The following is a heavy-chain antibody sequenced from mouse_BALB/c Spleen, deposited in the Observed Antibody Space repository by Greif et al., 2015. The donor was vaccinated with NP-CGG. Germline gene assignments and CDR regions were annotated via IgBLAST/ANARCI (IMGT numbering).Heavy chain of an antibody. CDR1: GYTFTDYV. Sequence: QVHVKQSGPELVKPGASVKMSCKASGYTFTDYVISWVKQRTGQGLEWIGEIYPGSGSTYYNEKFKGKATLTADKSSNTAYMQLSGLTSEDSAVYFCAREEERYGNYLAWFAYWGQGTLVTVSA. CDR2: IYPGSGST. CDR3: AREEERYGNYLAWFAY. D-gene: IGHD2-1*01. J-gene: IGHJ3*01. V-gene: IGHV1-77*01.